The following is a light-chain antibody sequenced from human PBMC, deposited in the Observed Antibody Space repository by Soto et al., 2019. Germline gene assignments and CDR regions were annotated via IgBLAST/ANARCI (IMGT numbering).Light chain of an antibody. CDR3: QQYDNLPWT. Sequence: DIQMTQSPSSLSASVGDRVTITCQASQDISNYLNWYQQKPGKAPKLLIYDASNLETGVPSRFSGSGYGTDFTFTISSLQPEDIATYYCQQYDNLPWTF. J-gene: IGKJ1*01. CDR1: QDISNY. CDR2: DAS. V-gene: IGKV1-33*01.